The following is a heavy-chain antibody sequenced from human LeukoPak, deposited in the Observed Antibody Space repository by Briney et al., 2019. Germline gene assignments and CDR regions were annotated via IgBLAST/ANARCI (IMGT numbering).Heavy chain of an antibody. CDR1: GFSLSTRRMG. D-gene: IGHD6-13*01. Sequence: SGPALVQPPPTLTLTCTFSGFSLSTRRMGVSWIRQPQGKALEWLARIDWDDDKYYSTSLSTRVSISKDTSKEQVVLTMTNMDPGDTATYYCARLIAASSYFDYWGQGRLVTVSS. CDR2: IDWDDDK. V-gene: IGHV2-70*11. J-gene: IGHJ4*02. CDR3: ARLIAASSYFDY.